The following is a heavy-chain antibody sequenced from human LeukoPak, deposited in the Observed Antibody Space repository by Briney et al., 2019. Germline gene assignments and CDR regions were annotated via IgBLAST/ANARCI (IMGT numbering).Heavy chain of an antibody. Sequence: GRSLRLSCAASGFTFSSYAMHWVRQAPGKGLEWVAVISYDGSNKYYADSVKGRFTISRDNSKNTLYLQMNGLRAEDTAVYYCAREMRSITIFGVVTSDPGVFDYWGQGALVTVSS. V-gene: IGHV3-30*01. CDR2: ISYDGSNK. CDR1: GFTFSSYA. J-gene: IGHJ4*02. D-gene: IGHD3-3*01. CDR3: AREMRSITIFGVVTSDPGVFDY.